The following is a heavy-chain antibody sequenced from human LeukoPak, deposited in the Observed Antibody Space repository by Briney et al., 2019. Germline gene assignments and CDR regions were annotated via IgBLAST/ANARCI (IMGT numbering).Heavy chain of an antibody. V-gene: IGHV3-30*02. CDR2: IRYDGSNK. CDR3: AKRREGAFDY. CDR1: EFTFSTYA. D-gene: IGHD1-26*01. Sequence: GGSLRLSCAASEFTFSTYAMNWVRQAPGKGLEWVAFIRYDGSNKYYADSVKGRFTISRDNSKNTLYLQMNSLRAEDTAVYYCAKRREGAFDYWGQGTLVTVSS. J-gene: IGHJ4*02.